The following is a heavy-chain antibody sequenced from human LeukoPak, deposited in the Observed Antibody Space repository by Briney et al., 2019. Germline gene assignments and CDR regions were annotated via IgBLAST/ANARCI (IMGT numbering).Heavy chain of an antibody. D-gene: IGHD3-10*01. CDR1: GGSFSGYY. CDR2: INHSGST. Sequence: PSETLSLTCAVYGGSFSGYYWSWIRQPPGKGLEWIGEINHSGSTNYNPSLKSRVTISVDTSKNQFSLKLSSVTAADTAVYYCARAPSYYGSGSYHPFYYFDYWGQGTLVTVSS. J-gene: IGHJ4*02. V-gene: IGHV4-34*01. CDR3: ARAPSYYGSGSYHPFYYFDY.